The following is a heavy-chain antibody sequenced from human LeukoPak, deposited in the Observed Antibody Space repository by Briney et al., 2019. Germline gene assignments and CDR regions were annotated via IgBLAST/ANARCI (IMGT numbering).Heavy chain of an antibody. J-gene: IGHJ4*02. CDR3: ARQDSSFLWRSWDY. D-gene: IGHD6-6*01. CDR1: GGTFSSYA. V-gene: IGHV1-69*13. CDR2: IIPIFGTA. Sequence: GASVKVSCKASGGTFSSYAISWVRQAPGQGLEWMGGIIPIFGTANYAQKFQGRVTITADESTSTAYMELSSLGSEDTAVYYCARQDSSFLWRSWDYWGQGTLVTVSS.